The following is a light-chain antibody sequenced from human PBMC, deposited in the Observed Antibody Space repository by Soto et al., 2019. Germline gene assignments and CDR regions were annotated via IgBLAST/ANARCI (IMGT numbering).Light chain of an antibody. J-gene: IGKJ4*01. CDR3: QQLNSYPLT. Sequence: IQMTQSPSTLSASVGDRVTITCRASQSIDTWLAWYQQKPGEVPKVLIYKVSNLQRGVPSRFSGSGSGTEFTLTISGLQPDDFATYYCQQLNSYPLTFGGGTKVDIK. CDR1: QSIDTW. V-gene: IGKV1-5*03. CDR2: KVS.